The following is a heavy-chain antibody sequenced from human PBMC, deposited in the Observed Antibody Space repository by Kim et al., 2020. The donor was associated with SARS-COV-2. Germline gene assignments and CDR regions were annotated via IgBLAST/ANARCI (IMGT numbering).Heavy chain of an antibody. V-gene: IGHV3-23*01. D-gene: IGHD3-10*01. CDR1: GFTFSSFA. CDR2: LSDSGGDT. Sequence: GGSLRLSCAASGFTFSSFAMTWVRQAPGKGLEWVSFLSDSGGDTFYADSVKGRFTISRDNSKNTLYLQMNSLRAEDTAVYYCAKRVISARGQLYFDLWGRGTLVTVSS. J-gene: IGHJ2*01. CDR3: AKRVISARGQLYFDL.